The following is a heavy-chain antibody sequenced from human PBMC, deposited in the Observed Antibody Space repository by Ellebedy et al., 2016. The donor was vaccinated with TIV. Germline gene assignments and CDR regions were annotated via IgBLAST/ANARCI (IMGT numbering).Heavy chain of an antibody. V-gene: IGHV3-74*01. CDR2: ISSDGTTT. CDR1: GFTFSSSW. CDR3: TTFATAGPR. Sequence: GGSLRLXXAASGFTFSSSWMHWVRQAPGKGLVWVSRISSDGTTTNYADSVKGRFTISRDNAKNTLYLQMTSLRAEDTAIYYCTTFATAGPRWGQGTLVTVSS. J-gene: IGHJ1*01. D-gene: IGHD1-26*01.